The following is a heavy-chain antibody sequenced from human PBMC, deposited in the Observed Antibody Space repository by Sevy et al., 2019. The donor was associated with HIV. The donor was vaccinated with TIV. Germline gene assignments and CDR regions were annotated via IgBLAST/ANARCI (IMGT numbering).Heavy chain of an antibody. CDR1: GFTFSRFG. CDR3: AKGKYHVDY. V-gene: IGHV3-30*18. Sequence: GGSLRLSCAASGFTFSRFGMNWVRQASGKGLEWVARISSDGNDYAESVKGGFTISRDNSKNTLHLQMNSLKTEDTAIYYCAKGKYHVDYWGHGTLVTVSS. J-gene: IGHJ4*01. CDR2: ISSDGN.